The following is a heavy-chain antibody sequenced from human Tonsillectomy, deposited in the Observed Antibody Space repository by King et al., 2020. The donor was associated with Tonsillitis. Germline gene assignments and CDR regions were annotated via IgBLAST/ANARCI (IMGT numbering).Heavy chain of an antibody. V-gene: IGHV3-21*01. CDR3: ARTKDRIAVAGYTGIDY. CDR2: ISSSSSYI. CDR1: GFTFSSYS. J-gene: IGHJ4*02. Sequence: VQLVESGGGLVKPGGSLRLSCAASGFTFSSYSMNWVRQAPGKGLEWVSSISSSSSYIYYADSVKGRFTISRDNAKNSLYLQMNSLRAEDTAVYYCARTKDRIAVAGYTGIDYWGQGTLVTVSS. D-gene: IGHD6-19*01.